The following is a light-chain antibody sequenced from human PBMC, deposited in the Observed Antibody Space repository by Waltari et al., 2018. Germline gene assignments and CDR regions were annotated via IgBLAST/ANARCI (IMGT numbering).Light chain of an antibody. V-gene: IGKV3-15*01. CDR3: QQYNNWPLT. J-gene: IGKJ4*01. CDR2: GAS. CDR1: QSVNSD. Sequence: EIVMTQSPATLSVSPGERAALSCRASQSVNSDLAWYQQKPGQAPRLLIYGASTWASGIPARFSGSGSGTEFTLTISSLQSEDFAVYYCQQYNNWPLTFGGWTKVEI.